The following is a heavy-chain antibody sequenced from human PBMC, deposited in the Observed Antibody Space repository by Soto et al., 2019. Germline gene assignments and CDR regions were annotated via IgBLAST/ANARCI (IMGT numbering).Heavy chain of an antibody. CDR3: ARTYYYDSSGYFDFDY. Sequence: QLQLQESGPGLVKPSETLSLTCTVSGGSISSSSYYWGWIRRPPGKGLEWIGSIYYSGSTYYNPSLKSRVTISVDTSKNQFSLKLSSVTAADTAVYYCARTYYYDSSGYFDFDYWGQGTLVTVSS. CDR1: GGSISSSSYY. J-gene: IGHJ4*02. V-gene: IGHV4-39*01. CDR2: IYYSGST. D-gene: IGHD3-22*01.